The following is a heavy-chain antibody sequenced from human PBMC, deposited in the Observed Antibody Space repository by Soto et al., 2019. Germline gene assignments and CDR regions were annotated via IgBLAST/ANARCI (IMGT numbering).Heavy chain of an antibody. V-gene: IGHV4-59*01. CDR3: AREGVSSSWYNYYGMDV. J-gene: IGHJ6*02. Sequence: SETLYLTCTVSGDSISSYYWSWIRQPPGKGLEWIGYIYYSGSTNYNPSLKSRVTISVDTSKNQFSLKLSSVTAADTAVYYCAREGVSSSWYNYYGMDVWGQGTTVTVSS. CDR1: GDSISSYY. CDR2: IYYSGST. D-gene: IGHD6-13*01.